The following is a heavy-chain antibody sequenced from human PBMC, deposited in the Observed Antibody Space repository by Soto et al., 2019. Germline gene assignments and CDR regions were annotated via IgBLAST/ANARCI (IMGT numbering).Heavy chain of an antibody. Sequence: SETLSLTCTVSGGSISSYYWSWIRQPPGKGLEWIGYIYYSGSTNYNPSLKSRVTISVDTSKNQFSLYLQMDSLRAEDSAVYYCASTTVVAATFDFWGQGTLVTVS. V-gene: IGHV4-59*08. CDR3: ASTTVVAATFDF. J-gene: IGHJ4*02. D-gene: IGHD2-15*01. CDR2: IYYSGST. CDR1: GGSISSYY.